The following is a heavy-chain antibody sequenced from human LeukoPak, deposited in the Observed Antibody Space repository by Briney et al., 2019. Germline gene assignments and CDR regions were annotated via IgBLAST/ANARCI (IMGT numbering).Heavy chain of an antibody. D-gene: IGHD2-2*01. CDR2: IYYSGST. J-gene: IGHJ4*02. CDR1: GDSITSYY. V-gene: IGHV4-39*01. CDR3: ARQVVPAANLFDY. Sequence: LETLSLTCTVSGDSITSYYWGWIRQPPGKGLEWIGSIYYSGSTYYNPSLKSRVTISVDTSKNQFSLKLSSVTAADTAVYYCARQVVPAANLFDYWGQGTLVTVSS.